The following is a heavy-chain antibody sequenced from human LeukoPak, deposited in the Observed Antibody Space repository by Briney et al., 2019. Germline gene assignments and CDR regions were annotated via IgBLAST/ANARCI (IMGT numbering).Heavy chain of an antibody. D-gene: IGHD3-10*01. CDR3: ARLAARRGYYYSGMDV. J-gene: IGHJ6*02. CDR2: IYSSGSSGIT. V-gene: IGHV4-59*01. CDR1: GGSLSGSY. Sequence: TSETLSLTCTVSGGSLSGSYWSWIRQPPGKQLEWIGYIYSSGSSGITTYNPSLQSRVIISQDTSKNDFSLKLTSVTAADAAVYYCARLAARRGYYYSGMDVWGQGTTVTVSS.